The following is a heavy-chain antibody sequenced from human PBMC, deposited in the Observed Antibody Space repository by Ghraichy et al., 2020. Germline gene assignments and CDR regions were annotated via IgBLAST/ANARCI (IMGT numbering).Heavy chain of an antibody. D-gene: IGHD5-24*01. Sequence: GESLNISCKGSGYSFTSYWIGWVRQMPGKGLEWMGIIYPGDSDTRYSPSFQGQVTISADKSISTAYLQWSSLKASDTAMYYCARRKDGYNLPRGGGAFDIWGQGTMVTVSS. J-gene: IGHJ3*02. CDR2: IYPGDSDT. CDR1: GYSFTSYW. V-gene: IGHV5-51*01. CDR3: ARRKDGYNLPRGGGAFDI.